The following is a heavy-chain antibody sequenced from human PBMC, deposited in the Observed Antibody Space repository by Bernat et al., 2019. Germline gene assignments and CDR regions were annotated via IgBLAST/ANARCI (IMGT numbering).Heavy chain of an antibody. J-gene: IGHJ4*02. CDR1: GGSISSSSYY. CDR3: ARVGVNSAGPSDY. D-gene: IGHD3-3*01. Sequence: QLQLQESGPGLVKPSETLSLTCTVSGGSISSSSYYWGWIRQPPGKGLEWIGSIYYSGSTYYNPSLKSRVTISVDTSKNQFSLKLSSVTAADTAVYYCARVGVNSAGPSDYWGQGTLVTVSS. V-gene: IGHV4-39*01. CDR2: IYYSGST.